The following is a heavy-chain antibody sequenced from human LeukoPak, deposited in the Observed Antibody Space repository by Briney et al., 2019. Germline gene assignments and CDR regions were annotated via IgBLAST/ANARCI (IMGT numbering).Heavy chain of an antibody. V-gene: IGHV4-59*01. CDR2: IYYSGST. Sequence: SETLSLTCTVSGGSISSYYWSWIRQPPGKGLEWIGYIYYSGSTNYNPSLKSRVTISVDTSKNQFSLKLSSVTAADTAVYYCERGRNPPNWFDPWGQGTLVTVSS. CDR1: GGSISSYY. CDR3: ERGRNPPNWFDP. J-gene: IGHJ5*02.